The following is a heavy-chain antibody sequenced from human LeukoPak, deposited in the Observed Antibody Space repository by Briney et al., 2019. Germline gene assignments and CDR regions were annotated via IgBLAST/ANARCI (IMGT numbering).Heavy chain of an antibody. CDR3: AKGQAALLEWLSTGDY. V-gene: IGHV3-23*01. CDR1: GFTFSSYA. Sequence: GGSLRLSCAASGFTFSSYAMSWVRQAPGKGLEWVSAISGSGGSTYYADSVKGRFTISRDNSKNTLYLQMNSLRAEDTAVYYCAKGQAALLEWLSTGDYWGQGTLVTVSS. D-gene: IGHD3-3*01. J-gene: IGHJ4*02. CDR2: ISGSGGST.